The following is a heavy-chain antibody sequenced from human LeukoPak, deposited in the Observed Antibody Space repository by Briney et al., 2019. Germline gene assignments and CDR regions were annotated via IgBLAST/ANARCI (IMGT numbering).Heavy chain of an antibody. Sequence: TGGSLRLSCAASGFTFDDYAMHWVRQAPGKGLEWVSLISWDGGSTYYADSVKGRFTISRDNSKNSLYLQMNSLRAEDTALYYCAEDSGGDYNYMDVWGKGTTVTVSS. J-gene: IGHJ6*03. V-gene: IGHV3-43D*03. CDR2: ISWDGGST. CDR1: GFTFDDYA. D-gene: IGHD2-15*01. CDR3: AEDSGGDYNYMDV.